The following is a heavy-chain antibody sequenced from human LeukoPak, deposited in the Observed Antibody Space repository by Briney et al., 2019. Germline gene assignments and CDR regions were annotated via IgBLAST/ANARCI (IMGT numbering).Heavy chain of an antibody. V-gene: IGHV3-30*02. CDR3: AKRDRMYTSGSYYFDY. Sequence: PGGSLRLSCAASGLTFSNYGMHWVRQAPGKGLEWVTFIRYDGSNKYYADSVKGRFTFSRDNSKNTLYLQMNSLRAEDTAVYDCAKRDRMYTSGSYYFDYWGQGTLVTVSS. CDR1: GLTFSNYG. CDR2: IRYDGSNK. J-gene: IGHJ4*02. D-gene: IGHD6-19*01.